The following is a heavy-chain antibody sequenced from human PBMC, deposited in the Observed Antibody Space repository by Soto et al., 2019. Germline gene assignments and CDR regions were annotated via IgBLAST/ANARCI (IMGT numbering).Heavy chain of an antibody. J-gene: IGHJ4*02. Sequence: GGSLRLSCAASGFTFSGSAMHWVRQASGKGLEWVGRIRSKANSYATAYAASVKGRFTISRDDSTNTAYLQMNSLKTEDTAVYYCTTTYDILTGLSYWGQGTLVTVSS. CDR2: IRSKANSYAT. CDR1: GFTFSGSA. D-gene: IGHD3-9*01. V-gene: IGHV3-73*01. CDR3: TTTYDILTGLSY.